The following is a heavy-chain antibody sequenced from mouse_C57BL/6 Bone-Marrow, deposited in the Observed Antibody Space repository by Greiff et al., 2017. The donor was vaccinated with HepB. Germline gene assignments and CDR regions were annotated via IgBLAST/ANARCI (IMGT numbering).Heavy chain of an antibody. CDR1: GYAFSSSW. D-gene: IGHD1-1*01. J-gene: IGHJ4*01. CDR3: ARTYGSSYCAMDY. V-gene: IGHV1-82*01. Sequence: VQGVESGPELVKPGASVKISCKASGYAFSSSWMNWVKQRPGKGLEWIGRIYPGDGDTNFNGKFKGKATLTADKSSSTAYMQLSSLTSEDSAVYFCARTYGSSYCAMDYWGQGTSVTVSS. CDR2: IYPGDGDT.